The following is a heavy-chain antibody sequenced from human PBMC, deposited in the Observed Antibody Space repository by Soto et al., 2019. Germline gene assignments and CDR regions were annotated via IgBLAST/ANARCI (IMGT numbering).Heavy chain of an antibody. CDR3: AKESTVGSPGDYFDS. J-gene: IGHJ4*02. CDR2: IGVYANT. D-gene: IGHD1-26*01. CDR1: GFTFSSSD. V-gene: IGHV3-23*01. Sequence: EQPGGSLRLSCAASGFTFSSSDMNWVRQAPGKGLEWVSAIGVYANTYYADSVKGRFTISRDDSRNTVHLQLNSLRVDDTAVYYCAKESTVGSPGDYFDSWGQGTLVTVSS.